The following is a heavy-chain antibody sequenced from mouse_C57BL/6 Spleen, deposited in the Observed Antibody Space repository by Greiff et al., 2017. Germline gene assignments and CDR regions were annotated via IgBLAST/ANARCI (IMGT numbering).Heavy chain of an antibody. D-gene: IGHD1-1*01. CDR3: ALITTVDEAMDY. CDR2: IDPSDSYT. CDR1: GYTFTSYW. V-gene: IGHV1-69*01. Sequence: VQLQQPGAELVMPGASVKLSCKASGYTFTSYWMHWVKQRPGQGLEWIGEIDPSDSYTNYNQKFKGKSTLTVDKSSSTAYMQLSSLTSEDSAVYYCALITTVDEAMDYWGQGTSVTVSS. J-gene: IGHJ4*01.